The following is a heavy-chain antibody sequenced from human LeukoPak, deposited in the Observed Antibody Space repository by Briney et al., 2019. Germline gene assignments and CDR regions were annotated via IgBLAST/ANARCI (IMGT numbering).Heavy chain of an antibody. Sequence: SETLSLTCAVYGGSFSGYYWSWIRQPPGKGLEWIGEINHSGSTNYNPSLKSRVTISVDTSKNQFSLKLSSVTAADTAVYYCVRCREAYPDAFDIWGQGTMVTVSS. CDR1: GGSFSGYY. J-gene: IGHJ3*02. V-gene: IGHV4-34*01. CDR3: VRCREAYPDAFDI. CDR2: INHSGST.